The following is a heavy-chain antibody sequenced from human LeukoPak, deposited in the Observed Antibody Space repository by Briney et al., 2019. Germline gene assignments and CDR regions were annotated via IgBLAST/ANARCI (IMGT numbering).Heavy chain of an antibody. Sequence: GGSLRLSCAASGFTFSSYAMSWVRQAPGKGLGWGSAISGSGGSTYYADSVKGRFTISRDNSKNTLYLQMNSLRAEDTAVYYCAKDFFLTVRYQDYWGQGTLVTVSS. J-gene: IGHJ4*02. V-gene: IGHV3-23*01. CDR3: AKDFFLTVRYQDY. CDR2: ISGSGGST. CDR1: GFTFSSYA. D-gene: IGHD3-9*01.